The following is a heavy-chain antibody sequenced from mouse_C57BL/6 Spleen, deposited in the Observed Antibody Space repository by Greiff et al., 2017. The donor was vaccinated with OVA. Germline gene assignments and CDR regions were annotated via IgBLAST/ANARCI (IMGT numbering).Heavy chain of an antibody. CDR1: GYTFTDYN. CDR2: INPNNGGT. J-gene: IGHJ3*01. Sequence: VQLQQSGPELVKPGASVKIPCKASGYTFTDYNMDWVKQSHGKSLEWIGDINPNNGGTIYNQKFKGKATLTVDKSSSTAYMELRSLTSEDTAVYYCARGDFYYYGSSSFAYWGQGTLVTVSA. V-gene: IGHV1-18*01. D-gene: IGHD1-1*01. CDR3: ARGDFYYYGSSSFAY.